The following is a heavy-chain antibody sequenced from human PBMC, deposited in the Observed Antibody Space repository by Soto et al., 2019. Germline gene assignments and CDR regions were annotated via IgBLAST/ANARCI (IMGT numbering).Heavy chain of an antibody. CDR3: AHIPNYYQYDWFDP. Sequence: QITLKESGPTLVKPTQTLTLTCTFSGFSLTTRGVGVGWIRQPPGKALECHALIYWDDDKRYSPSLQRRLSITTDTSKNQVVLTMTNVDPVNTATYYCAHIPNYYQYDWFDPWGQGTLVSVSS. CDR2: IYWDDDK. V-gene: IGHV2-5*02. CDR1: GFSLTTRGVG. J-gene: IGHJ5*02. D-gene: IGHD3-16*01.